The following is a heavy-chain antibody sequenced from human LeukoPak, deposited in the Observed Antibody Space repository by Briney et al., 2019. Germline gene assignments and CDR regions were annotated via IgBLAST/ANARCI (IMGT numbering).Heavy chain of an antibody. CDR1: GYTFSSYG. J-gene: IGHJ4*02. CDR2: ISPYNGNT. CDR3: ARDDTQAHPFKRARHYFDY. V-gene: IGHV1-18*01. D-gene: IGHD5-18*01. Sequence: GASVKVSCKASGYTFSSYGVSWLRQAPGQGLAWMGWISPYNGNTTYAQNLQGRVTMTTDTSASTAYMELRSLRSDDTAVYYCARDDTQAHPFKRARHYFDYWGQGTLVTVSS.